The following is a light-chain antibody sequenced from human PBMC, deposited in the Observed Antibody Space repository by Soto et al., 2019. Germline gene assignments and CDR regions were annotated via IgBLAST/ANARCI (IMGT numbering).Light chain of an antibody. V-gene: IGKV3-20*01. Sequence: EIVLTQSPGTLSLSPGERATLSCRASQSVSSSYLAWYQQKPGQAPRLLIYAASSRATGIPDRFSVSGSGTDFTLTISRLEPEYFAVYYCQQYGSSPYTFGQGTKLEIK. CDR2: AAS. CDR3: QQYGSSPYT. CDR1: QSVSSSY. J-gene: IGKJ2*01.